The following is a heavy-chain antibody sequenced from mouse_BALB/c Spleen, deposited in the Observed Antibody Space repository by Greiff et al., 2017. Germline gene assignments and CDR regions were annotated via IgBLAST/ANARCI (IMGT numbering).Heavy chain of an antibody. CDR2: ISYDGSN. CDR1: GYSITSGYY. D-gene: IGHD1-1*01. CDR3: AREDGSSLYAMDY. V-gene: IGHV3-6*02. Sequence: VQLKESGPGLVKPSQSLSLTCSVTGYSITSGYYWNWIRQFPGNKLEWMGYISYDGSNNYNPSLKNRISITRDTSKNQFFLKLNSVTTEDTATYYCAREDGSSLYAMDYWGQGTSVTVSS. J-gene: IGHJ4*01.